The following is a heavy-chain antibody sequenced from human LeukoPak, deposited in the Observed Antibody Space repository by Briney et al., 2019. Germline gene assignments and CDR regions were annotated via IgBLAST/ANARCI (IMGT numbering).Heavy chain of an antibody. J-gene: IGHJ4*02. Sequence: KPSETLSLTCAVYGGSFSGYYWSWIRQPPGKGLEWIGYSSDSGSANSNPSLNSRVTISVDTSKNQFSLKVRSVTAADTAVYYCARHGVDYTFDYWGQGTLITVSS. CDR2: SSDSGSA. D-gene: IGHD4-11*01. CDR1: GGSFSGYY. V-gene: IGHV4-59*08. CDR3: ARHGVDYTFDY.